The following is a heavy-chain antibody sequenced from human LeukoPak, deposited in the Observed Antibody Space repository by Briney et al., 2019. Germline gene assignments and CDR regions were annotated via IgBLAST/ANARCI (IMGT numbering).Heavy chain of an antibody. J-gene: IGHJ4*02. CDR1: GGSISSSSVY. CDR2: LYYRGST. CDR3: ARHGLRVLATIDY. V-gene: IGHV4-39*01. D-gene: IGHD3-3*01. Sequence: SETLSLTCTVSGGSISSSSVYWGWIRQPAGKGLEWIGSLYYRGSTYYNPSLKSRATIFVETSKSLLSLKLSSVTAADTAVYYCARHGLRVLATIDYWGQGILVTVSS.